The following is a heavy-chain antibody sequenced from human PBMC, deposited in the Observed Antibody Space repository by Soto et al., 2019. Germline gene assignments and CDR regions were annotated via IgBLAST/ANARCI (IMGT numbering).Heavy chain of an antibody. V-gene: IGHV4-34*01. D-gene: IGHD6-19*01. CDR3: ARGVKAGSSGWHRDWFDP. J-gene: IGHJ5*02. Sequence: SETLSLTCAVYGGSFSGYYWSWIRQPPGKGLEWIGEINHSGSTNYNPSLKSRLTISVDTSKNQFSLKLSSVTAADTAVYYCARGVKAGSSGWHRDWFDPWGQGTLVTVSS. CDR1: GGSFSGYY. CDR2: INHSGST.